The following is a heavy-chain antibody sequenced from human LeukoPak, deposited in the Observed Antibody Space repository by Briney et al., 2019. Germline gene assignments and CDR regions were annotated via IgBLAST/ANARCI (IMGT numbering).Heavy chain of an antibody. J-gene: IGHJ4*02. D-gene: IGHD2-2*01. CDR3: ARRVVSPLITDIVVVPAAISYFDY. CDR1: GGSITSSSSY. CDR2: IYNSGST. Sequence: PSETPSLTCTLSGGSITSSSSYWGWFRHPPGKGLGWLGGIYNSGSTYYNPSLKSRVTISVDTSKNQFSLKLSSVTAADTAVYYCARRVVSPLITDIVVVPAAISYFDYWGQGTLVTVSS. V-gene: IGHV4-39*07.